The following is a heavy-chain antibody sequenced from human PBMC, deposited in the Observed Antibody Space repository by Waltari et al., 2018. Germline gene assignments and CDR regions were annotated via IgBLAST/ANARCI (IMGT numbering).Heavy chain of an antibody. V-gene: IGHV4-34*02. CDR3: ARVFGYYYYYMDV. Sequence: QVQLQQWGAGLLKPSETLSLTCDVSGGSLSGYHWTWIRQPPGKGLEWIGEINDSGRTTYTPARESRVTVSIDTANNQFSLRVRSVTAADTAVYYCARVFGYYYYYMDVWGKGTTVTISS. CDR2: INDSGRT. D-gene: IGHD3-3*01. CDR1: GGSLSGYH. J-gene: IGHJ6*03.